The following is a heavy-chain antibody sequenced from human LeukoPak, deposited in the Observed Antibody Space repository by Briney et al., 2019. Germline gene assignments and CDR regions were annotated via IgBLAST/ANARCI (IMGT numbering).Heavy chain of an antibody. CDR1: GGSISSYY. CDR3: ARQHFDAFDI. Sequence: SETLSLTCTVSGGSISSYYWSWIRQPPGKGLEWIGYIYYSGSTNYNPSLKSRVTISVDTSKNQFSLKLSSVTAADTAVYYCARQHFDAFDIWGQGTMVTVSS. D-gene: IGHD3-3*02. V-gene: IGHV4-59*08. CDR2: IYYSGST. J-gene: IGHJ3*02.